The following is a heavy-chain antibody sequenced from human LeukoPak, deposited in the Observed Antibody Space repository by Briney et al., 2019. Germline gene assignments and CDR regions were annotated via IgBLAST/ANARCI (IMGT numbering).Heavy chain of an antibody. Sequence: PGRSLRLSCAASGFTFSSYSMHWVRQAPGKGLEWVAVISYDESNKYYADSVKGRFTISRDNSKNTLYLQMNSLRVEDTAVYYCAREDGSGWRLPENWGQGTLATVSS. V-gene: IGHV3-30-3*01. D-gene: IGHD6-19*01. CDR3: AREDGSGWRLPEN. J-gene: IGHJ4*02. CDR2: ISYDESNK. CDR1: GFTFSSYS.